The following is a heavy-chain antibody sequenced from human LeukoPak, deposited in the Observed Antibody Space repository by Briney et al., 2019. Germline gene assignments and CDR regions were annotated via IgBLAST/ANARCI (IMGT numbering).Heavy chain of an antibody. CDR2: INPKSGAA. D-gene: IGHD2-8*02. V-gene: IGHV1-2*02. CDR3: ARAGDESTGHYDSLHF. Sequence: GASVKLSCKAAVYTFDQNHIHWGRQAPGQGPEWRGGINPKSGAADSAQQFQGRLTMTRDTSIGTASMDLSGLRLDDAGIYYCARAGDESTGHYDSLHFWGQGTMVTVSS. CDR1: VYTFDQNH. J-gene: IGHJ3*01.